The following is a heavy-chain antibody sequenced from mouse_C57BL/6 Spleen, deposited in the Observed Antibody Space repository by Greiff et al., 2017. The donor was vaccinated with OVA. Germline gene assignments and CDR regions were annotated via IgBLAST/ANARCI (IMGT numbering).Heavy chain of an antibody. CDR1: GYTFTSYW. CDR2: INPSNGGT. J-gene: IGHJ3*01. CDR3: ARGGSSGYPFAY. V-gene: IGHV1-53*01. D-gene: IGHD3-2*02. Sequence: QVQLKQPGTELVKPGASVKLSCKASGYTFTSYWMHWVKQRPGQGLEWIGNINPSNGGTNYNEKFKSKATLTVDKSSSTAYMQRSSLTSEDSAVYYCARGGSSGYPFAYWGQGTLVTVSA.